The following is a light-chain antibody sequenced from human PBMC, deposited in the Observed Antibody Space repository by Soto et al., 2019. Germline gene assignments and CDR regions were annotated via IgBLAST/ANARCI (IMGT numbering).Light chain of an antibody. V-gene: IGLV2-14*01. CDR3: SSYTSSRGYV. J-gene: IGLJ1*01. Sequence: QSVLPQPASVSGSPGQSITISCTGTSSDVGGYNYVSWYQQHPGKAPKLMIYDVSNRPSGVSNRFSGSKSGNTASLTISGLQAEDEADYYCSSYTSSRGYVFGTGTKVTVL. CDR1: SSDVGGYNY. CDR2: DVS.